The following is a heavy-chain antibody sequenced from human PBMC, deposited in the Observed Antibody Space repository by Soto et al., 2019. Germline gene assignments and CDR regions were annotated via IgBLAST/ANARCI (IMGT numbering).Heavy chain of an antibody. V-gene: IGHV6-1*01. CDR3: SRHSPDGGGITIFAWGRPFDS. J-gene: IGHJ4*02. D-gene: IGHD3-3*01. CDR1: GDSVSINSAA. Sequence: SQPFSLSCAISGDSVSINSAAWNWIRQSPSRGLEWLGRKYYRSKWYNDYAVSVKSRITINPDTSKNQFSLQLNSVTPEDTAVYHCSRHSPDGGGITIFAWGRPFDSWGQGTLVTVS. CDR2: KYYRSKWYN.